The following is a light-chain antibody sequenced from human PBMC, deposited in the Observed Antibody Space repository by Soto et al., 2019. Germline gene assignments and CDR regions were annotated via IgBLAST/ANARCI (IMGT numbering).Light chain of an antibody. CDR3: KPYNNWPLT. J-gene: IGKJ4*01. CDR1: HYVANS. CDR2: DAS. Sequence: EIVLTQSPATLSLSPGERATLSCRASHYVANSLAWYQQKPGQAPRLLIYDASSRATGVPDRFSGSGSGTDFTLTIKSLQSEDFAVYYCKPYNNWPLTFGGGTKVDIK. V-gene: IGKV3-11*01.